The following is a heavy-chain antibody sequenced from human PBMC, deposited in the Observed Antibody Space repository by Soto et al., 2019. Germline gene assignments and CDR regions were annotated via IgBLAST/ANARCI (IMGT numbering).Heavy chain of an antibody. CDR1: RGAFGDYW. Sequence: EVQLVESGGGLVQPGGSLRLSCEASRGAFGDYWMHWVRQAPGKGLVWVSRINRDANDIIYADSVKGRFTASRDSAKNMVFLEMNSLRAEDTGVYYCARDVPHTWFDSWGQGTLVTVSS. J-gene: IGHJ5*01. V-gene: IGHV3-74*01. CDR2: INRDANDI. CDR3: ARDVPHTWFDS.